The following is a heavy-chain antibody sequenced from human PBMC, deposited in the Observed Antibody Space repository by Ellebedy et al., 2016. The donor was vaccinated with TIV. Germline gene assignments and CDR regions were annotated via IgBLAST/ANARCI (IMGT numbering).Heavy chain of an antibody. Sequence: MPSETLSLTCTVSGGSISTYSWSWIRQPPGKGLEWIGYIYYSGSTKYNPSLKSRVTMSVDTSKKQFSLNLISVTAADTAVYFCARGFGSAFDWYFDLWGRGTLVTVSS. CDR3: ARGFGSAFDWYFDL. CDR1: GGSISTYS. V-gene: IGHV4-59*01. J-gene: IGHJ2*01. D-gene: IGHD3-10*01. CDR2: IYYSGST.